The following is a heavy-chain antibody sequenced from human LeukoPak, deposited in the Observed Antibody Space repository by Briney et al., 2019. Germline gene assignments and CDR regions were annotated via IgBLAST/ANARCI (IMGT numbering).Heavy chain of an antibody. CDR2: IYHSGST. V-gene: IGHV4-38-2*01. Sequence: PSETLSLTCAVSGYSISSGYYCGWIRQPPGKGLEWIGSIYHSGSTYNNPSLKSRVTISVDTSKNQFSLKLSSVTAADTAVYYCARPVVGCSSTSCSWSYWGQGTLVTVSS. J-gene: IGHJ4*02. CDR1: GYSISSGYY. CDR3: ARPVVGCSSTSCSWSY. D-gene: IGHD2-2*01.